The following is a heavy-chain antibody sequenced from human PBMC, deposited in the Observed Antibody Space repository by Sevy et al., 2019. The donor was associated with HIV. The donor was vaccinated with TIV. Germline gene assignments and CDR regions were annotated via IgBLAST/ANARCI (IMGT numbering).Heavy chain of an antibody. V-gene: IGHV3-21*01. CDR3: AREREGLRLGELSLYDY. CDR1: GFTFSSYS. Sequence: GESLKISCAASGFTFSSYSMNWVRQAPGKGLEWVSSISSSSSYIYYADSVKGRFTISRDNAKNSLYLKMNSRRAEETAVYYCAREREGLRLGELSLYDYWGQGTLVTVSS. D-gene: IGHD3-16*02. J-gene: IGHJ4*02. CDR2: ISSSSSYI.